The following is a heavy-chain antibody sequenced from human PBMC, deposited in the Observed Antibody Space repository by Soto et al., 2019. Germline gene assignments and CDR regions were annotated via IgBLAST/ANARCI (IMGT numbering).Heavy chain of an antibody. D-gene: IGHD3-22*01. CDR3: AWSMPRLGVVTIRDDNWFDA. J-gene: IGHJ5*02. V-gene: IGHV3-7*03. Sequence: EVQLVESGGGLVQPGGSLSLSCEASGLTFSSYWMTWLRQAPGKGLEWVADIKPDGSEKYYVDSVEGRFTSSRDNTKNLISLQMTSLRVEEPAVYYCAWSMPRLGVVTIRDDNWFDAWGQGAPVSVSS. CDR2: IKPDGSEK. CDR1: GLTFSSYW.